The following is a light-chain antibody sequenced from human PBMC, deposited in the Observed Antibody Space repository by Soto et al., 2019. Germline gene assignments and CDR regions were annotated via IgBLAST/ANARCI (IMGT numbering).Light chain of an antibody. Sequence: EILLTQSPGTLSLSPGERATLSCRASQSVSSSYLAWYQQKPGQAPRLLIHGASSRDTGIPDRFSGSGSGTDFTLTISRLEPEDFAVYYCQQYGNSPRTFGQGTKVEIK. CDR1: QSVSSSY. J-gene: IGKJ1*01. V-gene: IGKV3-20*01. CDR2: GAS. CDR3: QQYGNSPRT.